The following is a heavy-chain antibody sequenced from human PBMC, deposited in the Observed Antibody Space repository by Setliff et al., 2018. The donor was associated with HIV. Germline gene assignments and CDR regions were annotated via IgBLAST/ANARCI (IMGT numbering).Heavy chain of an antibody. CDR1: GFTFKNHA. D-gene: IGHD3-22*01. J-gene: IGHJ3*02. V-gene: IGHV3-30*04. CDR3: ARYAGGYPLNDVFDI. Sequence: GVSLRLSCVASGFTFKNHAMYWVRQAPGKGLEWVAVISYDGVNEYYAESLKDRFTISRDNSKNTLYVQMNSLRGEDTAIYYCARYAGGYPLNDVFDIWGQGTMVTVSS. CDR2: ISYDGVNE.